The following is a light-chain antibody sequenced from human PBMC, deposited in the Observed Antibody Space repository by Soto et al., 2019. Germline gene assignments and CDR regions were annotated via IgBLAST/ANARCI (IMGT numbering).Light chain of an antibody. CDR3: QQDTSYPT. J-gene: IGKJ1*01. CDR1: QSISSW. CDR2: KAS. Sequence: DIQMTQSPSTLSASVGDSVTITCRASQSISSWLAWYQQKPGKAPKLLIYKASSLESGVPSRFSGSGSGTEFTITISSLQPDDCATYYCQQDTSYPTFGQGTKVEIK. V-gene: IGKV1-5*03.